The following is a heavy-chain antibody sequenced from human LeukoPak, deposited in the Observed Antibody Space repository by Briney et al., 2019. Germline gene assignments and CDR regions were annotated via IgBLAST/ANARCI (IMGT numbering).Heavy chain of an antibody. Sequence: SETLSLTCAVSGGSFNDYFWSWIRQPPGKGLEWIGEINHSGSRHYNPSLKSRVSMSVDTSRNQFSLTLSSVTAADTAIYYCASATYYDILTGSKYYFDNWGQGTLVTVS. D-gene: IGHD3-9*01. CDR2: INHSGSR. CDR3: ASATYYDILTGSKYYFDN. V-gene: IGHV4-34*01. J-gene: IGHJ4*02. CDR1: GGSFNDYF.